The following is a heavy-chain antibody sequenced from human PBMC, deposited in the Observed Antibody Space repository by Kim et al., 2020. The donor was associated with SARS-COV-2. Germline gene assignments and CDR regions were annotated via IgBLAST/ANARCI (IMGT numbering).Heavy chain of an antibody. CDR3: ARGSGSSAFDI. V-gene: IGHV3-23*01. Sequence: GGSLRLSCAASGFRFSNRALSWVRQTPGKGLEWVSTVADNGDSTFYADSVKGRFTISRDNSKNTLYLQMNSLRVEDTAIYYCARGSGSSAFDIWGQGTMVTVSS. D-gene: IGHD3-22*01. CDR2: VADNGDST. CDR1: GFRFSNRA. J-gene: IGHJ3*02.